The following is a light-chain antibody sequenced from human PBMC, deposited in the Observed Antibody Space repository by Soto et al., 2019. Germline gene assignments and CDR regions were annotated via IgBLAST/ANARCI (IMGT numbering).Light chain of an antibody. CDR2: KVS. J-gene: IGKJ1*01. V-gene: IGKV2-30*01. Sequence: DVVMTQSPLSLPVTLGQPASISCKSIQSLLYSDGNTYLNWFQKRPGQSPRSLIYKVSNRDSGVPDRFSGSGSGTDFKLKISRVEAEDVGVYDCMQGTHWGETFGQGTKVDIK. CDR1: QSLLYSDGNTY. CDR3: MQGTHWGET.